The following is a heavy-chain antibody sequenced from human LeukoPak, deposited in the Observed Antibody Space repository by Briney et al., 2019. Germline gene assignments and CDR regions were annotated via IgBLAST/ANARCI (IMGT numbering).Heavy chain of an antibody. CDR3: ARDPSSGWYLKGWFDP. D-gene: IGHD6-19*01. CDR1: GGSISSGSYY. V-gene: IGHV4-61*02. Sequence: SETLSLTCTVSGGSISSGSYYWRWIRQPAGKGLEWIGRIYTSGSTNYNPSLKSRVTISVDTSKNQFSLKLSSVTAADTAVYYCARDPSSGWYLKGWFDPWGQGTLVTVSS. J-gene: IGHJ5*02. CDR2: IYTSGST.